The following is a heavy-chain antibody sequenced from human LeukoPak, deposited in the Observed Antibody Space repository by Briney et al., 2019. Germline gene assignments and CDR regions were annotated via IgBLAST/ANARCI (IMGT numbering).Heavy chain of an antibody. V-gene: IGHV3-23*01. Sequence: PGGSLRLSCAASGFTFSSYAMSWVRQVPGKGLEWVSAISGSGGSTYYADSVRGRFTISRDNSKNTLYLQMNSLRAEDTAVYYCAKGTLSSAGVNRVHHRSDRYSGYDWGNWFDPWGQGTLVTVSS. CDR2: ISGSGGST. CDR3: AKGTLSSAGVNRVHHRSDRYSGYDWGNWFDP. CDR1: GFTFSSYA. J-gene: IGHJ5*02. D-gene: IGHD5-12*01.